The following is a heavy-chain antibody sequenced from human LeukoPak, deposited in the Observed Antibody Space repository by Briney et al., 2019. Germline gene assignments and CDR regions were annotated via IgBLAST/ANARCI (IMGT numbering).Heavy chain of an antibody. CDR3: ATFICSSTSCTGGDYYGMDV. CDR1: GYSFTSYW. J-gene: IGHJ6*02. Sequence: GESLKISCKGSGYSFTSYWISWVRQMPGKGLEWMGRIDPSDSYTNYSPSFQGHVTISADKSISTAYLQWSSLKASDTAMYYCATFICSSTSCTGGDYYGMDVWGQGTTVTVSS. V-gene: IGHV5-10-1*01. CDR2: IDPSDSYT. D-gene: IGHD2-2*01.